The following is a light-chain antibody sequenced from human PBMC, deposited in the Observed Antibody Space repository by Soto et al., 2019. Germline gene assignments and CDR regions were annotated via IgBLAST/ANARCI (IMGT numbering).Light chain of an antibody. J-gene: IGKJ1*01. CDR2: GAS. CDR3: QQYGSSGT. Sequence: ELVMTQSPATLSVAPGERATLSCRASQSVSSNLAWYQQKPGQAPRLLIYGASTRATGIPARFSGSGSGTDFTLTISRLEPEDFAAYYCQQYGSSGTFGQGAMVDIK. V-gene: IGKV3-15*01. CDR1: QSVSSN.